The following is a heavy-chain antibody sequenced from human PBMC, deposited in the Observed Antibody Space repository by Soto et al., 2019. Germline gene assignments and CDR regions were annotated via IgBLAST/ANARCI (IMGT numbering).Heavy chain of an antibody. CDR2: VFRSGSI. Sequence: QVHLQESGPGLVRPSESLSLTYNVSGGSMSTGSYFWSWVRQPPGKGLEWIGYVFRSGSINYSPSFKSRVTISIDTSKNQFSLMLKSVTAADTAVYFCARARNRYFDYWGKGALVTVSS. CDR1: GGSMSTGSYF. CDR3: ARARNRYFDY. V-gene: IGHV4-61*01. D-gene: IGHD1-1*01. J-gene: IGHJ4*02.